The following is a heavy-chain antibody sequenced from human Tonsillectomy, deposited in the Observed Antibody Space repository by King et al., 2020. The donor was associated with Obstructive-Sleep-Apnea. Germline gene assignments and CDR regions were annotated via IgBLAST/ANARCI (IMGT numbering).Heavy chain of an antibody. V-gene: IGHV1-69*01. CDR1: GGTFSSYA. CDR2: IIPIFGTA. J-gene: IGHJ4*02. Sequence: QLQLVQSGAEVKKPGTSVKVFCKASGGTFSSYAISWVRQAPGQGLEWMGGIIPIFGTANYAQKFQGRVTITADESTSTAYMALSSLRSEDTAVYYCASALLSNNYDSSGYYYNYWGQGTLVTVSS. D-gene: IGHD3-22*01. CDR3: ASALLSNNYDSSGYYYNY.